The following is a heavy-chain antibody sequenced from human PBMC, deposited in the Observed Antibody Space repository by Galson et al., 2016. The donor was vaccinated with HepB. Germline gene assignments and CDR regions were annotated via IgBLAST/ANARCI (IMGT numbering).Heavy chain of an antibody. CDR3: ARDVLRYFDWLLYGGSNYYYYGMDV. D-gene: IGHD3-9*01. J-gene: IGHJ6*02. CDR1: GFTFSSYG. CDR2: IWYDGSNK. V-gene: IGHV3-33*01. Sequence: SLRLSCAASGFTFSSYGMHWVRQAPGKGLEWVAVIWYDGSNKYYADSVKGRFTISRENSKNTLHLQMNSLRAEDTAVYYCARDVLRYFDWLLYGGSNYYYYGMDVWGQGTTVTVSS.